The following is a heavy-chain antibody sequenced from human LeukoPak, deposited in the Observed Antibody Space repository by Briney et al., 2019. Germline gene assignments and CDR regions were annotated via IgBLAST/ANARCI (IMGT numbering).Heavy chain of an antibody. CDR2: IKEDGSEK. J-gene: IGHJ4*02. Sequence: GGSLRLSCAASGLNFSSRWMNWVRQAPGQGLEWVASIKEDGSEKHYVDSVKGRFTISRDNGKNSLYLQMNSLRAEDTAVYYCARDSGWWRFDFWGQGTLVTVS. CDR1: GLNFSSRW. D-gene: IGHD6-13*01. CDR3: ARDSGWWRFDF. V-gene: IGHV3-7*03.